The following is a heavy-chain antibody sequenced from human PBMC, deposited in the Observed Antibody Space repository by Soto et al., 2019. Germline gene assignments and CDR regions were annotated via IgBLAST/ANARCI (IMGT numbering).Heavy chain of an antibody. V-gene: IGHV3-73*01. CDR1: GIPFRGPS. CDR2: IRIKAKRYAK. CDR3: TLEGGYYDMFPHYYDS. J-gene: IGHJ4*02. D-gene: IGHD3-3*01. Sequence: WGSRRLSFSDAGIPFRGPSQPLVRQASGQGLEWVGRIRIKAKRYAKAYAASVKGRLTISRDNSKNTGYLQMNSMRAEDTAVYYCTLEGGYYDMFPHYYDSWGEGNLVTVSA.